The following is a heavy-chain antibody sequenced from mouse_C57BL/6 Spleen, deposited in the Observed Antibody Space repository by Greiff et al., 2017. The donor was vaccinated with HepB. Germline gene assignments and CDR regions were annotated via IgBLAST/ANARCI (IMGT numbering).Heavy chain of an antibody. V-gene: IGHV1-15*01. Sequence: QVQLKESGAELVRPGASVTLSCKASGYTFTDYEMHWVKQTPVHGLEWIGAIDPETGGTAYNQKFKGKAILTADKSSSTAYMELRSLTSEDSAVYYGTRRVTDYFDYWGQGTTLTVSS. CDR1: GYTFTDYE. CDR3: TRRVTDYFDY. CDR2: IDPETGGT. J-gene: IGHJ2*01. D-gene: IGHD2-2*01.